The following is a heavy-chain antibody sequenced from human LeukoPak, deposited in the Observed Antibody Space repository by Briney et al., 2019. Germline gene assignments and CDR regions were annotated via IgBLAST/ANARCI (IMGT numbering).Heavy chain of an antibody. CDR1: GYSISSGYY. V-gene: IGHV4-38-2*02. D-gene: IGHD3-9*01. CDR2: IYHSGST. CDR3: ARVVDWLLDYYYYYMDV. Sequence: PSETLSLTCTVSGYSISSGYYWGWIRQPPGKGLEWIGSIYHSGSTYYNPSLKSRVTISVDTSKNQFSLKLSSVTAADTAVYYCARVVDWLLDYYYYYMDVWGKGTTVTVSS. J-gene: IGHJ6*03.